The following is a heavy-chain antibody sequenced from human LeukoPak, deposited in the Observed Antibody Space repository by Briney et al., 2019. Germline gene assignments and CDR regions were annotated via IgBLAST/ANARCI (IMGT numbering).Heavy chain of an antibody. CDR1: GLTVSSTY. CDR2: IYSGGDT. Sequence: GGSLRRSCAASGLTVSSTYMTWVRQAPGKGLEWLSIIYSGGDTYYADSVKGRFTISRDNSKNTLYLQMNSLRAEDTAVYYCANLPRGDSWGQGTLVTVSS. V-gene: IGHV3-53*01. D-gene: IGHD3-10*01. J-gene: IGHJ4*02. CDR3: ANLPRGDS.